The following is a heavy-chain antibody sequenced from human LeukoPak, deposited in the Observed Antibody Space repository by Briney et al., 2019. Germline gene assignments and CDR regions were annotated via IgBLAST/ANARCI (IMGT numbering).Heavy chain of an antibody. Sequence: PGGSLRLSCAVSGFTFSSYTMNWVRQAPGKGLEWVSSIPDNGAYSHHADSVKGRFTISRDNARNSLYLDMHNLGAEDTAVYYCVRGDSRDYWGQGTLVTVSS. D-gene: IGHD6-13*01. CDR2: IPDNGAYS. V-gene: IGHV3-21*01. CDR3: VRGDSRDY. CDR1: GFTFSSYT. J-gene: IGHJ4*02.